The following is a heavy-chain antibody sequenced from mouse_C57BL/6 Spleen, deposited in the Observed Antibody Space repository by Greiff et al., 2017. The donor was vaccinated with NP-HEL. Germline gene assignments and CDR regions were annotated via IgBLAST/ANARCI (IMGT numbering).Heavy chain of an antibody. D-gene: IGHD1-1*01. V-gene: IGHV5-4*03. CDR2: ISDGGSYT. J-gene: IGHJ3*01. CDR1: GFTFSSYA. CDR3: ARGHYYGSSWFAY. Sequence: EVKLMESGGGLVKPGGSLKLSCAASGFTFSSYAMSWVRQTPEKRLEWVATISDGGSYTYYPDNVKGRFTISRDNAKNNLYLQMSHLKSEDTAMYYCARGHYYGSSWFAYWGQGTLVTVSA.